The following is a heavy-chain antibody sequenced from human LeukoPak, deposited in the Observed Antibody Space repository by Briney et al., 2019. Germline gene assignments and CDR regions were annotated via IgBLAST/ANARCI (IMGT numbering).Heavy chain of an antibody. V-gene: IGHV3-15*01. CDR3: TTNQALDI. J-gene: IGHJ3*02. CDR1: GFTFSSYW. CDR2: IKRTADGGPT. Sequence: GGSLRLSCAASGFTFSSYWMHWVRQAPGKGLEWVGRIKRTADGGPTDYAAPVKGRFTISRDDSKNTLYLQMNSLKIEDTALYYCTTNQALDIWGQGTKVTVSS.